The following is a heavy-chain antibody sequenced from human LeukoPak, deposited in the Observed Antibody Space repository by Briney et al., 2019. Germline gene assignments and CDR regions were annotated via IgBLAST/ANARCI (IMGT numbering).Heavy chain of an antibody. V-gene: IGHV4-59*12. J-gene: IGHJ1*01. CDR1: GGSISSYY. D-gene: IGHD1-14*01. Sequence: SETLSLTCTVSGGSISSYYWSWIRQPPGEALEWMGYIHSTGSTNSNPSLKGRVTISLDTSKNQFSLKLSSVAAADTAVYYCARRKSSYNFQHWGQGTLVTVSS. CDR2: IHSTGST. CDR3: ARRKSSYNFQH.